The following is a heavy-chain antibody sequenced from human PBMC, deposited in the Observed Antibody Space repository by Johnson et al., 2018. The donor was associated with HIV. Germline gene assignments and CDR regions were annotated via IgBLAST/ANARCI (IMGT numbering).Heavy chain of an antibody. V-gene: IGHV3-33*03. J-gene: IGHJ3*02. CDR2: VWYDGSNK. D-gene: IGHD6-13*01. Sequence: QVQLVESGGGLVQPGRSLRLSCAASGFTFSDYGIHWVRQAPGKGLEWVAVVWYDGSNKYYADSVRGRLIISRDNSKNTLYLQMNSLRAEDTALYYCAKVAVATAAGGVPLDIWGPGTMVTVSA. CDR1: GFTFSDYG. CDR3: AKVAVATAAGGVPLDI.